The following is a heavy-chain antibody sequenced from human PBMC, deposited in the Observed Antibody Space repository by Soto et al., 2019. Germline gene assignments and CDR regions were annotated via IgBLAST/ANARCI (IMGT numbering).Heavy chain of an antibody. CDR2: ISAYNGNT. J-gene: IGHJ6*02. Sequence: ASVKVSCKASGYTFTSYGISWVRQAPGQGLEWMGWISAYNGNTNYAQKLQGRVTMTTDTSTSTAYMELRSLRSDDTAVYYCARRSSSSSPYYYYGMDVWGQGTTVTVSS. CDR3: ARRSSSSSPYYYYGMDV. CDR1: GYTFTSYG. D-gene: IGHD6-6*01. V-gene: IGHV1-18*01.